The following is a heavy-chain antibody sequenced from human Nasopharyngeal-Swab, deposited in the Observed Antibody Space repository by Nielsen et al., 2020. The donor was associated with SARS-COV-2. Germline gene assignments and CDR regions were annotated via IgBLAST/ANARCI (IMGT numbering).Heavy chain of an antibody. Sequence: GVSLRLSCAASGFTFSNAWMSWVRQAPGKGLEWVCRIKSKTDGGTTDYAAPVKGRFTISGDAPTNTQYLQMNSLKTEDPAVYYCTTIRPTLQPFDYWGQGTLVTVSS. CDR1: GFTFSNAW. J-gene: IGHJ4*02. V-gene: IGHV3-15*01. CDR2: IKSKTDGGTT. D-gene: IGHD1-1*01. CDR3: TTIRPTLQPFDY.